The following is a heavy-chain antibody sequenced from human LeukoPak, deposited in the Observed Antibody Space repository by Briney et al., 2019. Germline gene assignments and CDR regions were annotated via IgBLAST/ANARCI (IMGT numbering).Heavy chain of an antibody. J-gene: IGHJ4*02. D-gene: IGHD1-26*01. CDR1: GFTFSSYA. Sequence: PGGSLRLSCAASGFTFSSYAMHWVRQAPGKGLEWVAVISYDGSNKYYADSVKGRFTISRDNSKNTLYLQMNSLRAEDTAVYYCARDRVGATDYCDYWGQGTLVTVSS. CDR3: ARDRVGATDYCDY. CDR2: ISYDGSNK. V-gene: IGHV3-30-3*01.